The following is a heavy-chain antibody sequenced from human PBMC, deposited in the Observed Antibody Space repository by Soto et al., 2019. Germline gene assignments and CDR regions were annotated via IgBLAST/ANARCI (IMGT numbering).Heavy chain of an antibody. CDR3: ASGYCSGGSCYLDAFDI. V-gene: IGHV3-53*04. CDR2: IYSGGST. D-gene: IGHD2-15*01. J-gene: IGHJ3*02. Sequence: VQLVESGGGLVQPGGSLRLSCAASGFTVSSNYMSWVRQAPGKGLEWVSVIYSGGSTYYADSVKGRFTISRHNSKNTLYLQMNSLRAEDTAVYYCASGYCSGGSCYLDAFDIWGHAPMVTVSS. CDR1: GFTVSSNY.